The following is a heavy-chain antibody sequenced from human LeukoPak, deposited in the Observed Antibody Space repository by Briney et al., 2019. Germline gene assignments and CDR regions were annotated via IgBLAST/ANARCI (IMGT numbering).Heavy chain of an antibody. CDR3: ARIWWVSGSYLRWSWFDP. CDR2: INPSGGST. J-gene: IGHJ5*02. CDR1: GYTFTGYY. V-gene: IGHV1-46*01. Sequence: ASVKVSCKASGYTFTGYYMHWVRQAPGQGLEWMGIINPSGGSTSYAQKFQGRVTVTTDTSTSTAYMELRSLRSDDTAVYYCARIWWVSGSYLRWSWFDPWGQGTLVTVSS. D-gene: IGHD1-26*01.